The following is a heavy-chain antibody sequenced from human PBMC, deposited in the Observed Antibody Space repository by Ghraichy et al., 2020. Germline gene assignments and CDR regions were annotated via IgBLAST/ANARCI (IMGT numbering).Heavy chain of an antibody. D-gene: IGHD3-22*01. CDR1: GFSFSRYG. CDR2: ISYDGANK. J-gene: IGHJ6*02. V-gene: IGHV3-30*18. Sequence: GGSLRLSCAASGFSFSRYGMYWVRQAPGKWLEWVAFISYDGANKYYGDSVRGRCTISRDSSKNTVYLQMNSLRTEDTAVYYCAKNYDTTGFDTRGNYYGMDVWGQGTTVTVS. CDR3: AKNYDTTGFDTRGNYYGMDV.